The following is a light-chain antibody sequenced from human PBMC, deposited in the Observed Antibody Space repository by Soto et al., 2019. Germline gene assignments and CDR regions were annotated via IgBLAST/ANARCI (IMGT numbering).Light chain of an antibody. CDR2: SNN. CDR3: AAWDDSLNGFYV. V-gene: IGLV1-44*01. Sequence: QSVLTQPPSAFGTPGQRVTISCSGSSSNIGSNTVNWYQQLPGTAPKLLIYSNNQRPSGVPDRFSGSKSGTSASLAISGLQSEDEADYYCAAWDDSLNGFYVFGTGTKVTVL. J-gene: IGLJ1*01. CDR1: SSNIGSNT.